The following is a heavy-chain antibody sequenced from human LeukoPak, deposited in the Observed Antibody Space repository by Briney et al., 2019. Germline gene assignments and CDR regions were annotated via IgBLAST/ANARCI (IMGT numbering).Heavy chain of an antibody. D-gene: IGHD3-10*01. J-gene: IGHJ4*02. CDR1: GFTVSNSY. V-gene: IGHV3-53*01. Sequence: PGGSLRLSWAASGFTVSNSYMSWVRQAPGKGLEWVSIIYSGGSTYYADSVKGRFTISRDNSKNTLYLQMNSLRAEDTALYYCAREGIYGSGSSHWGQGTLVTVSS. CDR3: AREGIYGSGSSH. CDR2: IYSGGST.